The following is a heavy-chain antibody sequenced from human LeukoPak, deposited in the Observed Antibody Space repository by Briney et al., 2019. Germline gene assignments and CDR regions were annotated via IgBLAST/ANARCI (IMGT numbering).Heavy chain of an antibody. CDR1: GFTFSSYG. CDR3: AKAKDYDFWSGWYYFDY. J-gene: IGHJ4*02. V-gene: IGHV3-30*02. D-gene: IGHD3-3*01. CDR2: IRYDGSNK. Sequence: EGSLRLSCAASGFTFSSYGMHWVRQAPGKGLEWVAFIRYDGSNKYYADSVKGRFTISRDNSKNTLYLQMNSLRAEDTAVYYCAKAKDYDFWSGWYYFDYWGQGTLVTVSS.